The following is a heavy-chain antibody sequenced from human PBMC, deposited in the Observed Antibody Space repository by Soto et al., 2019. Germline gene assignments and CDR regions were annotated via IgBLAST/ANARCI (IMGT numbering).Heavy chain of an antibody. J-gene: IGHJ4*02. CDR2: IIPIFGTA. Sequence: SVKVSCKASGGTFSSYAISWVRQAPGQGLEWMGGIIPIFGTANYAQKFQGRVTITADESTSTAYMELSSLRSEDTAVYYCARYPNFGWLSGQPSHFDYWGQGTLVTVSS. V-gene: IGHV1-69*13. CDR1: GGTFSSYA. D-gene: IGHD3-9*01. CDR3: ARYPNFGWLSGQPSHFDY.